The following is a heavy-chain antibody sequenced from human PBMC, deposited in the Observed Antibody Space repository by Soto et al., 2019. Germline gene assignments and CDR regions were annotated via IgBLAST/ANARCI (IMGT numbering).Heavy chain of an antibody. V-gene: IGHV3-30-3*01. CDR2: MSFDGNSK. J-gene: IGHJ4*02. D-gene: IGHD2-21*01. CDR1: GFSVVSYS. Sequence: WGSLRLSCAASGFSVVSYSMHFFRHSPCKWLEWVAAMSFDGNSKYFADSVKGRFKISRDTSKNTWSLEMESLGVEDSALYHCTRGRSMIANDDFEYWGQGTQVTVSS. CDR3: TRGRSMIANDDFEY.